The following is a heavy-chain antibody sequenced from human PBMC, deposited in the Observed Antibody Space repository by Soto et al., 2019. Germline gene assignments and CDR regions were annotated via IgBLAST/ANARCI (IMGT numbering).Heavy chain of an antibody. J-gene: IGHJ4*02. Sequence: GGSLILSCAASGFTFSSYWMSGVRQAPGEGLEWVANIKGDGSEKYYVDSVKGRFTISRDNVKNSLYLQMDSLRAEDTAVYYCAREGRGYCSSTTCPGIWGQGTLVTVSS. CDR3: AREGRGYCSSTTCPGI. D-gene: IGHD2-2*01. CDR1: GFTFSSYW. V-gene: IGHV3-7*01. CDR2: IKGDGSEK.